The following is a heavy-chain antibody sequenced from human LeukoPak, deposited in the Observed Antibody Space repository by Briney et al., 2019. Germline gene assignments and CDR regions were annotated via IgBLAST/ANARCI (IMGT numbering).Heavy chain of an antibody. J-gene: IGHJ6*03. CDR3: AKNGDRGAYCTGGTCYPYFYYYMDV. CDR2: INWNGGST. Sequence: GGSLRLSCAASGFTFDDYGMSWVRQAPGKGLEWVSGINWNGGSTGYADSVKGRFTISRDNAKHSLYPKMNSLRAEDTAIYYCAKNGDRGAYCTGGTCYPYFYYYMDVWGKGTTVTI. D-gene: IGHD2-15*01. V-gene: IGHV3-20*04. CDR1: GFTFDDYG.